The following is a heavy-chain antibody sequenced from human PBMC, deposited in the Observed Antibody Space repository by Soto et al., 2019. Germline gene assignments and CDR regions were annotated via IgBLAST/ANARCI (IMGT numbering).Heavy chain of an antibody. V-gene: IGHV4-59*08. J-gene: IGHJ6*03. CDR2: IHSSGNS. CDR3: ARHKGDLISPYKFYYYMDV. Sequence: QVQLQESGPGLVNSSGTLSLTCTVSGASMSGHYWSWIRLPPGRGLEWIAYIHSSGNSNSNPSLMSRVSISADTSKNQFSLRLRSVTAADTAMYYCARHKGDLISPYKFYYYMDVWGKGTRVTVSS. D-gene: IGHD2-21*02. CDR1: GASMSGHY.